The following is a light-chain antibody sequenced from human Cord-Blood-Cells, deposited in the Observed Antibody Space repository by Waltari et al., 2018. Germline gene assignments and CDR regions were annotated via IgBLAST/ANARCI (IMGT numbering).Light chain of an antibody. V-gene: IGKV1-5*01. CDR1: HSISSW. Sequence: DIQMTQSPSTLSASVGDRVTITCRARHSISSWLAWYQQKPGQDPKLLIYDASSLESGVPSMFSGSGSGTEFTLTISSLQPDDFATYYCKQYNSYSKTFGPGTKVDI. J-gene: IGKJ3*01. CDR2: DAS. CDR3: KQYNSYSKT.